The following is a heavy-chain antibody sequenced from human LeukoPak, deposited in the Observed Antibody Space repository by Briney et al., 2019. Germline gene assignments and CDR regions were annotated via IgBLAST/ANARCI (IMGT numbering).Heavy chain of an antibody. Sequence: GGSLRLSCAASGFTFSSYWMSWVRQAPGKGLEWVANIKQDGSEKYYVDSVKGRFTISRDNAKNSLYLQMNSLRAEDTAVYYCARDETYYDFWSGYPDQYYFDYWGQGTLVTVSS. CDR2: IKQDGSEK. V-gene: IGHV3-7*01. CDR1: GFTFSSYW. CDR3: ARDETYYDFWSGYPDQYYFDY. D-gene: IGHD3-3*01. J-gene: IGHJ4*02.